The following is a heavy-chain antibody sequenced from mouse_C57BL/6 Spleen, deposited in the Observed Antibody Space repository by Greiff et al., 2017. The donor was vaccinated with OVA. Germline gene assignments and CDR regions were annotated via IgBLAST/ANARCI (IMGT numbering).Heavy chain of an antibody. J-gene: IGHJ4*01. CDR3: ANLYYYGSSYYAMDY. Sequence: EVQLQQSGPELVKPGASVKMSCKASVYTFTDYNMHWVKQSHGKSLEWIGYINPNNGGTSYNQKFKGKATLTVNKSSSTAYMELRSLTSEDSAVYYCANLYYYGSSYYAMDYWGQGTSVTVSS. CDR2: INPNNGGT. D-gene: IGHD1-1*01. CDR1: VYTFTDYN. V-gene: IGHV1-22*01.